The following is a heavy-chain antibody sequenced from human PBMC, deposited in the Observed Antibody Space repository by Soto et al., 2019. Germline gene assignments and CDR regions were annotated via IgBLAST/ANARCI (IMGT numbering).Heavy chain of an antibody. V-gene: IGHV4-59*08. CDR3: ARRYGSSFDY. J-gene: IGHJ4*02. Sequence: SETLSLTCTVSGVSISSYYWSWIRQPPGKGLEWIGYIYYSGSTNYNPSLKSRVTISVNTSKNQFSLKLSSVTAADTAVYYCARRYGSSFDYWGQGTPVT. CDR2: IYYSGST. CDR1: GVSISSYY. D-gene: IGHD3-16*01.